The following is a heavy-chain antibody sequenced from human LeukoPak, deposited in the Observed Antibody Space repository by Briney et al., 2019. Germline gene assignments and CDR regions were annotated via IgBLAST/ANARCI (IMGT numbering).Heavy chain of an antibody. Sequence: GGSLRLSCAASGFTFSSFDMHWVRQPTGQGLEWVSTIGTASDTYYPGSVEGRYTLSRDNAKNSLYLQMNSLTAGDTAVYYCARGPPRGKYYYMDVWGKGTTVTVSS. D-gene: IGHD1-1*01. CDR3: ARGPPRGKYYYMDV. CDR1: GFTFSSFD. J-gene: IGHJ6*03. CDR2: IGTASDT. V-gene: IGHV3-13*01.